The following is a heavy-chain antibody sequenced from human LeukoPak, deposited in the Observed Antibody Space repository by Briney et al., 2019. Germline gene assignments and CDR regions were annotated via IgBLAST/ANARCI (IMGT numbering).Heavy chain of an antibody. D-gene: IGHD3-10*01. CDR3: ARDGGFGGPGGDNWFDS. J-gene: IGHJ5*01. CDR1: GFTVSAKY. Sequence: GGSLRLSCAASGFTVSAKYMSWVRQGPGKGLDWISSIYSDGGTNYADSVKGRFTTSRDNSKNTLYLQMNSLRPEDTAAHYCARDGGFGGPGGDNWFDSWGQGALVTVSS. CDR2: IYSDGGT. V-gene: IGHV3-66*02.